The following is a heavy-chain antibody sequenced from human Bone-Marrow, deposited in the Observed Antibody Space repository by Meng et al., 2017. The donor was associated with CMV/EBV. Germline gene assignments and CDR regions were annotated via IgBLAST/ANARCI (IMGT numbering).Heavy chain of an antibody. Sequence: QFHVVQCGAEAKTPWALVKVSCNAFGYTFTSYGISWVGQAPGIGLEWMGWISAYNGNTNYAQKLQGRVTMTTDTSTSTAYMELRSLRSDDTAVYYCARDHLYGYYFDYWGQGTLVTVSS. CDR2: ISAYNGNT. D-gene: IGHD5-18*01. J-gene: IGHJ4*02. V-gene: IGHV1-18*01. CDR1: GYTFTSYG. CDR3: ARDHLYGYYFDY.